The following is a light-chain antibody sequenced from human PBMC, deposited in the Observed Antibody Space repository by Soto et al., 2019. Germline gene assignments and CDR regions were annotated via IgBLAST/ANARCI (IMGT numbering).Light chain of an antibody. CDR3: QQYGSSPFT. V-gene: IGKV3-20*01. CDR2: GAS. CDR1: KSVSSSY. Sequence: EIVLTQSPGTLSLSPGERATLSCRASKSVSSSYLAWYQQKPGQAPRLLIYGASSKATGIPDRFSGSGSGTDFTLTISRLEPEDFAVYYCQQYGSSPFTCGPGPKVDI. J-gene: IGKJ3*01.